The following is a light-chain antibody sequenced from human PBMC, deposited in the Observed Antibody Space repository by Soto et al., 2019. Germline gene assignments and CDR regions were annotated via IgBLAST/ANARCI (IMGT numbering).Light chain of an antibody. V-gene: IGKV3-15*01. J-gene: IGKJ4*01. CDR2: DAS. CDR3: QQFHRWPLS. CDR1: QSVSSK. Sequence: EIVMTQSPATLSVSPGERAILSCRASQSVSSKLAWYQQTSGQAPRLLIYDASTRATGTPARFSASGSGTDFTLTISSLQSEDVALYYCQQFHRWPLSFGGGTKVEIK.